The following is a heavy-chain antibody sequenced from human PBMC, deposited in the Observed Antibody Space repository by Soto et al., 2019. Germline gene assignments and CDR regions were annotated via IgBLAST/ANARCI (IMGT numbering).Heavy chain of an antibody. CDR3: ARAGRIAAAVIDY. D-gene: IGHD6-13*01. J-gene: IGHJ4*02. CDR1: GGSISSGGYY. CDR2: IYYSGST. V-gene: IGHV4-31*03. Sequence: QVQLQESGPGLVKPSQTLSLTCTVSGGSISSGGYYWSWIRHHPGKGLEWIGYIYYSGSTYYNPSLKSRVTISVDTSKNQFSLKLSSVTAADTAVYYCARAGRIAAAVIDYWGQGTLVTVSS.